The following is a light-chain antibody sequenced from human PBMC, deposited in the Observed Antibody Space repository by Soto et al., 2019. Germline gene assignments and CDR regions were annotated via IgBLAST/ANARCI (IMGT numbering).Light chain of an antibody. CDR1: QRINSN. CDR3: QQYGSSPPVT. J-gene: IGKJ4*01. V-gene: IGKV3-20*01. CDR2: GAS. Sequence: EIGMTPSPTTLSFSPRERGTLSFTARQRINSNLAWYQHKPGQAPRLLIYGASSRATGIPDRFSGSGSGTDFTLTISRLEPEDFAVYYCQQYGSSPPVTFGGGTKVDIK.